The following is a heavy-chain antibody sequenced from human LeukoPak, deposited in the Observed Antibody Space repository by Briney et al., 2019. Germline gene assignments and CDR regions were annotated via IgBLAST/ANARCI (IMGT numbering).Heavy chain of an antibody. CDR3: ARDLLVDSAMAWDY. CDR1: GFTFRNYN. Sequence: GGSLRLSCAASGFTFRNYNMDWVRQAPGKGLEWVSSISSSGSYIFYADSVKGRFTIPRDNAKNSLFLQLNSLRAEDTAVYFCARDLLVDSAMAWDYWGQGTLVTVSS. V-gene: IGHV3-21*01. D-gene: IGHD5-18*01. CDR2: ISSSGSYI. J-gene: IGHJ4*02.